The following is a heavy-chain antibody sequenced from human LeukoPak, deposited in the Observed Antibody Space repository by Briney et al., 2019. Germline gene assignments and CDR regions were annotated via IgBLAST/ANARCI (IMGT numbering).Heavy chain of an antibody. CDR1: GFTFSSYA. CDR2: IRDSGSST. D-gene: IGHD3-22*01. CDR3: AKTGPSSGYYTCFDY. J-gene: IGHJ4*02. Sequence: GGSLRLSCAASGFTFSSYAMSWVRQAPGKGLEWVSAIRDSGSSTHYADSVKGRFTTSRDNSKNTLFLQMNSLRAEDTAIYYCAKTGPSSGYYTCFDYWGQGTLVTVSS. V-gene: IGHV3-23*01.